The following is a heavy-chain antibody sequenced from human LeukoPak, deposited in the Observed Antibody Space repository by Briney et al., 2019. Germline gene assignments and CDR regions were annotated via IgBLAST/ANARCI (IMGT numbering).Heavy chain of an antibody. CDR3: ATRYRGIHYYYMDV. V-gene: IGHV7-4-1*02. J-gene: IGHJ6*03. CDR1: GYSFTSFG. D-gene: IGHD5-12*01. CDR2: INTNTGNP. Sequence: ASVKVSCKASGYSFTSFGMNWVRQAPGQGLEWLGWINTNTGNPTYGQGFTGRFVFSMDTSVSTAYLQISSLKAEDPAVYYCATRYRGIHYYYMDVWGKGTTVIVSS.